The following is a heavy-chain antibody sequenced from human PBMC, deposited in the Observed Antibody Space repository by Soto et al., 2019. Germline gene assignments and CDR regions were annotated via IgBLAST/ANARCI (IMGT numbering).Heavy chain of an antibody. J-gene: IGHJ4*02. CDR3: ARSLTYYGSGSYYFDY. D-gene: IGHD3-10*01. CDR1: GGTFSSYA. CDR2: IIPIFGTA. V-gene: IGHV1-69*01. Sequence: QVQLVQSGAEVKKPGSSVKVSCKASGGTFSSYAISWVRQAPGQGLEWMGGIIPIFGTANYTQKFQGRVTITADESTSTAYMELSSLRSEDTAVYYCARSLTYYGSGSYYFDYWGQGTLVTVSS.